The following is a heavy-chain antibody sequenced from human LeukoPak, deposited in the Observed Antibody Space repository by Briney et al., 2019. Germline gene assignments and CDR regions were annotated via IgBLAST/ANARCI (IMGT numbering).Heavy chain of an antibody. CDR3: TTGHHCSSFSCYNY. Sequence: PGGSLRLSCAASGLAFINAWMTWVRQAPGKGLEWVGRIKSKTAGGTTDYAAPVKGRFTISRDDSQNTLYLQMNCLKTEDTAVYYCTTGHHCSSFSCYNYWGQGTLVTVSS. CDR2: IKSKTAGGTT. CDR1: GLAFINAW. J-gene: IGHJ4*02. V-gene: IGHV3-15*01. D-gene: IGHD2-2*02.